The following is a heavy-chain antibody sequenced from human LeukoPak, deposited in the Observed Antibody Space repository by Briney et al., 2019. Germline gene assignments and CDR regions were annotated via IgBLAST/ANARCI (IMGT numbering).Heavy chain of an antibody. CDR1: GFTLSSHG. V-gene: IGHV3-33*01. CDR3: AREELRLGYFDY. CDR2: IWYDGSNK. D-gene: IGHD5-12*01. Sequence: GGSLRLSCARFGFTLSSHGMDWVRQDPGKGLGWVAVIWYDGSNKYYADSVKGRFTISRDNSKNTLYLQMNSLRAEDTAVYYCAREELRLGYFDYGGQGTLVTVSS. J-gene: IGHJ4*02.